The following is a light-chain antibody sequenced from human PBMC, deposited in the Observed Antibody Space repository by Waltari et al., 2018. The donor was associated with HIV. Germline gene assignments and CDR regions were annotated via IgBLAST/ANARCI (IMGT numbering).Light chain of an antibody. V-gene: IGLV2-8*01. CDR1: SSDAGDDNY. CDR2: EVN. Sequence: QSALTQPPSASGSPGQSVTISCTGISSDAGDDNYVSWYQQSPGKAPKFIIYEVNKRPSGVPDRFSGSKSGNPASLTVSGLQADDEADYYCSSYAGSSTWVFGGGTKLTVL. CDR3: SSYAGSSTWV. J-gene: IGLJ3*02.